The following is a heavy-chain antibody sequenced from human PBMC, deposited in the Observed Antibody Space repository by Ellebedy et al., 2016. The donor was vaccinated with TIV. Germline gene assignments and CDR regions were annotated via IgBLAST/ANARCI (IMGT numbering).Heavy chain of an antibody. Sequence: SVKVSXXASGGTFSSYAISWVRQAPGQGLEWMGGIIPIFSTANYAQKFQGRVTITADESTSTAYMELSSLRSEDTAVYYCATDYGGNSFRLPPVYWGQGTLVTVSS. D-gene: IGHD4-23*01. CDR2: IIPIFSTA. CDR1: GGTFSSYA. J-gene: IGHJ4*02. CDR3: ATDYGGNSFRLPPVY. V-gene: IGHV1-69*13.